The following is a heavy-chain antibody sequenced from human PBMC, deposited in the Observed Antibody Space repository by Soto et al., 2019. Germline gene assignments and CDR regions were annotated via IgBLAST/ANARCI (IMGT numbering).Heavy chain of an antibody. D-gene: IGHD3-3*01. CDR2: ISSSSSTI. CDR3: ARPGDTIFGVVTNHYYGMDV. J-gene: IGHJ6*02. CDR1: GFTFSSYS. V-gene: IGHV3-48*02. Sequence: EVQLVESGGGLVQPGGSLRLSCAASGFTFSSYSMNWVRQAPGKGLEWVSYISSSSSTIYYADSVKGRFTISRDNAKNSLYRQMNSLRDEDTAVYYCARPGDTIFGVVTNHYYGMDVWGQGTTVTVSS.